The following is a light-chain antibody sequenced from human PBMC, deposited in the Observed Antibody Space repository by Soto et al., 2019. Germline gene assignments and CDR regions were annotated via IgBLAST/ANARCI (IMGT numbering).Light chain of an antibody. CDR2: GAS. Sequence: EIVLTQSPGTQSLSPGERATLSCRASQSVSTNYLAWYQRKPGQAPRLLIYGASSRATDIPNRFSGSGSGTDFTLTITRLKAEDFAVYYCQQYGSSPPTFGQGIKVEMK. CDR1: QSVSTNY. J-gene: IGKJ1*01. V-gene: IGKV3-20*01. CDR3: QQYGSSPPT.